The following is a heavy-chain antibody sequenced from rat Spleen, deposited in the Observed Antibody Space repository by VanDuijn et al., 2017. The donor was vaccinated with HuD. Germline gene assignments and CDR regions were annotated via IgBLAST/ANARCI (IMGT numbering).Heavy chain of an antibody. V-gene: IGHV5S23*01. Sequence: EVQLVESGGGLVQPGRSLKLSCAVSGFTFSNSAMAWVRQAPTKGLEWVASITDRGDSTYYRDSVKGRFTVSRDNAKSSLYLQMDSLRSEDTATYYCARDGYYYDRAPYYFDYWGQGVMVTVSS. J-gene: IGHJ2*01. CDR3: ARDGYYYDRAPYYFDY. D-gene: IGHD1-12*01. CDR2: ITDRGDST. CDR1: GFTFSNSA.